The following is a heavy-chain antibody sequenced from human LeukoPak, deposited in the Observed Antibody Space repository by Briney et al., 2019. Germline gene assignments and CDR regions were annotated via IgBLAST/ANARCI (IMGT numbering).Heavy chain of an antibody. CDR2: IYYSGST. CDR1: GGSISSGGYY. V-gene: IGHV4-31*03. J-gene: IGHJ4*02. D-gene: IGHD2-21*02. CDR3: ARVPYCGSDRYFDY. Sequence: PSETLSLTCTVSGGSISSGGYYWSWIRQHPGKGLEWIAYIYYSGSTYYHPSLKSRVIISVDTSKNQFSLKLSSVTAADTAVYYCARVPYCGSDRYFDYWGQGALVTVSS.